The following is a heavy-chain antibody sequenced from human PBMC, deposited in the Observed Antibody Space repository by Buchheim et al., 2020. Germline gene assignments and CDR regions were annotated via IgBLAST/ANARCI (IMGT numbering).Heavy chain of an antibody. CDR3: ARGLQQQLVRTPRINDY. D-gene: IGHD6-13*01. CDR2: INHSGST. V-gene: IGHV4-34*01. J-gene: IGHJ4*02. Sequence: QVQLQQWGAGLLKPSETLSLTCAVYGGSFSGYYWSWIRQPPGKGLEWIGEINHSGSTNYNPSLKSRVTISVDTSKNQFSLKLSSVTAADTAVYYCARGLQQQLVRTPRINDYWGQGTL. CDR1: GGSFSGYY.